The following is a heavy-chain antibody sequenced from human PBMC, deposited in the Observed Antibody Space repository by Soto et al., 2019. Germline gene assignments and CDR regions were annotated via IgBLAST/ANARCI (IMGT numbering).Heavy chain of an antibody. CDR1: GYTFTKYA. V-gene: IGHV1-3*01. D-gene: IGHD1-26*01. CDR3: ARGIWYSGSYYFDY. CDR2: IDAGNGKT. Sequence: GASVKVSCKASGYTFTKYAVHWVRQAPGQRLEWMGWIDAGNGKTKYSQKFQGRVTITRDTSASTAYMELSSLTSEDTAVYYCARGIWYSGSYYFDYWGQGALVTVSS. J-gene: IGHJ4*02.